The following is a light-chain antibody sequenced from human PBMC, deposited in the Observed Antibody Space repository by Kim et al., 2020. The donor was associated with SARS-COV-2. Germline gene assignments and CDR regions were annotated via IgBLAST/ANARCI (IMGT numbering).Light chain of an antibody. Sequence: EVVMTQSPATLSVSPGERATLSCRASQSINSNLAWYQQHPGQAPRLLIYGASTRATDIPAGFSGSGSGTEFTLIISSLQSEDIAVDYCRQYDDCPAYTFGRGTKVEI. CDR3: RQYDDCPAYT. V-gene: IGKV3-15*01. CDR2: GAS. CDR1: QSINSN. J-gene: IGKJ2*01.